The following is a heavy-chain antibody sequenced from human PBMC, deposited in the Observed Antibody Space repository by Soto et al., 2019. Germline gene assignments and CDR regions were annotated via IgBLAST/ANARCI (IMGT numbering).Heavy chain of an antibody. V-gene: IGHV1-46*01. CDR1: GYTFTSYY. CDR3: AREGLGYCSSTSCHRSYYYYGMDV. Sequence: ASVKVSCKASGYTFTSYYMHWVRQAPGQGLEWMGIINPSGGSTSYAQKFQGRVTMTRDTSTSTVYMELSSLRSEDTAVYYCAREGLGYCSSTSCHRSYYYYGMDVWGQGITVTVSS. J-gene: IGHJ6*02. CDR2: INPSGGST. D-gene: IGHD2-2*02.